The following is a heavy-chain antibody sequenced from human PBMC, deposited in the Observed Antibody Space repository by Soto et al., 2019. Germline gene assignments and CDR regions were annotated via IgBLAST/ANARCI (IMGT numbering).Heavy chain of an antibody. V-gene: IGHV3-30*18. CDR1: GFTFSSYG. Sequence: QVQLVESGGGVVQPGRSLRLSCAASGFTFSSYGMHWVRQAPGKGLEWVAVISYDGSNKYYADSVKGRFTISRDNCKNTLYLQMNRLRAEDTAVYYCAKLRAVATSGYYYYGMDVWGQGTTVTVSS. J-gene: IGHJ6*02. D-gene: IGHD6-19*01. CDR3: AKLRAVATSGYYYYGMDV. CDR2: ISYDGSNK.